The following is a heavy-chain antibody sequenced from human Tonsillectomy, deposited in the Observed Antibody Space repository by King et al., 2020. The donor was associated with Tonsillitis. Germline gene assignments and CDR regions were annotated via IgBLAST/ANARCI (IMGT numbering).Heavy chain of an antibody. V-gene: IGHV1-46*01. Sequence: VQLVESGAEVKKPGASVKVSCKTSGYTFSSYYMHWVRQAPGQGLEWMGIINPSGGSTSYAQKFQGRVTMTRDTSTSTVYMELSSLRSEDTAVYYCARGGGQQLALAEYFQHWGQGTLVTVSS. CDR2: INPSGGST. D-gene: IGHD6-13*01. CDR1: GYTFSSYY. CDR3: ARGGGQQLALAEYFQH. J-gene: IGHJ1*01.